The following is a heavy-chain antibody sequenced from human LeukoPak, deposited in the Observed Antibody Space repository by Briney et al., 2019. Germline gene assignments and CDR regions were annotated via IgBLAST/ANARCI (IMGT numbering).Heavy chain of an antibody. Sequence: PSETLSLTCTVSGGSISSYYWSWIRQPPGKGLEWIGYIYYSGSTNYNPSLESRVTISVDTSKNQFSLKLSSVTAADTAVYYCARVLPYSSSWWYFDYWGQGTLVTVSS. V-gene: IGHV4-59*01. J-gene: IGHJ4*02. CDR3: ARVLPYSSSWWYFDY. CDR2: IYYSGST. CDR1: GGSISSYY. D-gene: IGHD6-13*01.